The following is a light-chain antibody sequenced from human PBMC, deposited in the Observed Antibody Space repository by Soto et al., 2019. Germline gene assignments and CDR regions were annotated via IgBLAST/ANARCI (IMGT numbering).Light chain of an antibody. CDR2: GAS. Sequence: EIVLTQSPGTLSLSPGERATLSCRASQSVSSSYLAWYQQKPGQAPRLLIYGASSRATGIPDRFRGSASGTDFALTISRLEPEDFAVYYCQQYGSAPPLLTFGGGTKVEIK. CDR3: QQYGSAPPLLT. CDR1: QSVSSSY. J-gene: IGKJ4*01. V-gene: IGKV3-20*01.